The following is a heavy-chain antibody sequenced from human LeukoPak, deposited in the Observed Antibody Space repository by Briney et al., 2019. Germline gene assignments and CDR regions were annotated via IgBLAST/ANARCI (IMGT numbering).Heavy chain of an antibody. CDR1: GGSISSGDYY. CDR2: IYYSGST. CDR3: ARDETACTSCYPNWFDP. Sequence: SQTLSLTCTVSGGSISSGDYYWSWIRQPPGKGLEWIGYIYYSGSTYYNPSLKSRVTISVDTSKNQFSLKLSSVTAADTAVYYCARDETACTSCYPNWFDPWGQGTLVTVSS. J-gene: IGHJ5*02. D-gene: IGHD2-2*01. V-gene: IGHV4-30-4*08.